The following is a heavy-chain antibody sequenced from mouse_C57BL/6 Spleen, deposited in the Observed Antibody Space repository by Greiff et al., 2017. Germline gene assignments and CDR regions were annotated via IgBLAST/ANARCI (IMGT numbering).Heavy chain of an antibody. CDR2: INPNNGGT. J-gene: IGHJ4*01. CDR3: ARLLYYAMDY. CDR1: GYTFTDYN. V-gene: IGHV1-18*01. Sequence: EVQLQQSGPELVKPGASVKIPCKASGYTFTDYNMDWVKQSHGKSLEWIGDINPNNGGTTYNQKFKGKATLTVDKSSSTAYMELRSLTSEDTAVYYCARLLYYAMDYWGQGTSVTVSS. D-gene: IGHD2-1*01.